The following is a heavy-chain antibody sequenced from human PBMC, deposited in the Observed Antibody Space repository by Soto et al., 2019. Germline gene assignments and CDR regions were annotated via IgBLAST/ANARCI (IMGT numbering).Heavy chain of an antibody. J-gene: IGHJ4*02. CDR1: GGSISSYY. Sequence: PSETLSLTCTVSGGSISSYYWSWIRQPPGKGLEWIGYIYYSGSTNYNPSLKSRVTISVDTSKNQFSLKLSSVTAADTAVYYCARFNYVWGSDHWGQGTLVTVSS. CDR3: ARFNYVWGSDH. D-gene: IGHD3-16*02. V-gene: IGHV4-59*01. CDR2: IYYSGST.